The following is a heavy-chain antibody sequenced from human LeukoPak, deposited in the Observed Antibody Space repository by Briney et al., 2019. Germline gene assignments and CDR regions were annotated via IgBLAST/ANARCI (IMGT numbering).Heavy chain of an antibody. CDR2: TYYRTKWYS. CDR1: GDSVSRTNAA. Sequence: SQTLSLTCAISGDSVSRTNAAWNWIRPSQSRGLEWPGRTYYRTKWYSDSAKSVRSRIIINPDTSKNQFSLQLNSVTPEDTAVYYCARGASGISVALFDQWGQGTPVTVSS. CDR3: ARGASGISVALFDQ. D-gene: IGHD6-19*01. J-gene: IGHJ4*02. V-gene: IGHV6-1*01.